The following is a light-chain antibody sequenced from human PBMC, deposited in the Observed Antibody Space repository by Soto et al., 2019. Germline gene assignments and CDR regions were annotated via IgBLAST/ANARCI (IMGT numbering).Light chain of an antibody. CDR3: QTWGTGVWV. J-gene: IGLJ3*02. V-gene: IGLV4-69*01. CDR1: SRHSTYA. CDR2: VNSDGSH. Sequence: QPVLTQSPSASASLGASVKLTWTLSSRHSTYAIAWHQQQPEKGPRYLMKVNSDGSHSKGDGIPDRFSGSSSGAERYLTISSLQCEDEADYYCQTWGTGVWVFGGGTKLTVL.